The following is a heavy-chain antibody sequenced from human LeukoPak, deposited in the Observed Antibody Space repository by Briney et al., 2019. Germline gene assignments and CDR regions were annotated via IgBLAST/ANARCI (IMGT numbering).Heavy chain of an antibody. CDR1: GFTFSSYW. CDR2: IKQDGSEK. CDR3: ARDGFFNYYGSGSYVDYYYYGMDV. J-gene: IGHJ6*02. D-gene: IGHD3-10*01. Sequence: PGGSLRLSCAASGFTFSSYWMSWVRQAPGKGLEWVANIKQDGSEKYYVDSVKGRFTISRDNAKNSLYLQMNSLRAEDTAVYYCARDGFFNYYGSGSYVDYYYYGMDVWGQGTTVTVSS. V-gene: IGHV3-7*01.